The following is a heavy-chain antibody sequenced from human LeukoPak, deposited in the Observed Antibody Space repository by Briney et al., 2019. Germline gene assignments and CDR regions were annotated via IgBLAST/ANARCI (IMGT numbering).Heavy chain of an antibody. CDR1: GFTFDDYG. CDR3: ARNGEAGWREGYYFDY. V-gene: IGHV3-20*04. J-gene: IGHJ4*02. Sequence: GGSLRLSCAASGFTFDDYGMSWVRQAPGKGLEWVSGINWNGGSTGYADSVKGRFTISRDNAKNSLYLQMNSLRAEDTALYYCARNGEAGWREGYYFDYWGQGTLVTVSS. CDR2: INWNGGST. D-gene: IGHD6-19*01.